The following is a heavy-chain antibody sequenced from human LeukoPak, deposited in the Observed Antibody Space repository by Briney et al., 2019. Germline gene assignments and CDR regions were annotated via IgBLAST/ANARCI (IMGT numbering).Heavy chain of an antibody. CDR3: ARVYYWNYYNYMDV. CDR2: ISAYNGNT. D-gene: IGHD1-20*01. J-gene: IGHJ6*03. V-gene: IGHV1-18*01. Sequence: ISAYNGNTNYAYKLQGRVTMTTDTSTSTAYMELRSLRSDDTAVYYCARVYYWNYYNYMDVWGKGTPVTVSS.